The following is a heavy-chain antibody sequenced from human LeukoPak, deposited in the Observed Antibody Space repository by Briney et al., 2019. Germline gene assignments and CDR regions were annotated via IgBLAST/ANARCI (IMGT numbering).Heavy chain of an antibody. V-gene: IGHV1-18*01. Sequence: ASVKVSCKASGYTFTSYGISWVRQAPGQGLEWMGWISAYNGNTNYAQKLQGRVTMTTDTSTSTAYIELRSLRSDDTAVYYCARGHGDYEGGYYYYYMDVWGKGTTVTVSS. CDR1: GYTFTSYG. D-gene: IGHD4-17*01. J-gene: IGHJ6*03. CDR3: ARGHGDYEGGYYYYYMDV. CDR2: ISAYNGNT.